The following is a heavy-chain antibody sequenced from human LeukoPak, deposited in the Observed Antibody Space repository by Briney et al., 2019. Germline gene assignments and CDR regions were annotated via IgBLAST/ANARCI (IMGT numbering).Heavy chain of an antibody. CDR1: GFTFSSYS. CDR3: ARAPYYYDNSGYRYFDY. Sequence: GGSLRLSCAASGFTFSSYSMNWVRQAPGKGLEWVSYISSSSSTIYYADSVKGRFTISRDNSKNTLYLQMNSLRTEDTALYYCARAPYYYDNSGYRYFDYWGQGTLVTVSS. CDR2: ISSSSSTI. D-gene: IGHD3-22*01. V-gene: IGHV3-48*01. J-gene: IGHJ4*02.